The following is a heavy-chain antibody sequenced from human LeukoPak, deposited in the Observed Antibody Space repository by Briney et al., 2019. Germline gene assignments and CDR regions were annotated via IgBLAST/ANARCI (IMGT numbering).Heavy chain of an antibody. CDR1: GFNFSIYS. V-gene: IGHV3-48*04. J-gene: IGHJ4*02. D-gene: IGHD6-13*01. CDR2: ISSSSSTI. CDR3: ARDLGQQLSPFDY. Sequence: GGSLRLSCAASGFNFSIYSMNWVRQAPGKGLEWVSYISSSSSTIYYADSVKGRFTISRDNAKNSLYLQMNSLRAEDTAVYYCARDLGQQLSPFDYWGQGTLVTVSS.